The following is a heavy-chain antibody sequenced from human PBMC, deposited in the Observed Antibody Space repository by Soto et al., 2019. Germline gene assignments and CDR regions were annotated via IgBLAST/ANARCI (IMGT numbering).Heavy chain of an antibody. V-gene: IGHV3-74*01. CDR3: ARGFVGELNY. CDR1: GFTFSIYC. Sequence: LPCAASGFTFSIYCMHWVRQAPGKGLVWVSRINSDGSSTSYADSVKGRFTISRDNAKNTLYLQMNSLRAEDTAVYYCARGFVGELNYWGQGTLVTVSS. D-gene: IGHD3-10*01. J-gene: IGHJ4*02. CDR2: INSDGSST.